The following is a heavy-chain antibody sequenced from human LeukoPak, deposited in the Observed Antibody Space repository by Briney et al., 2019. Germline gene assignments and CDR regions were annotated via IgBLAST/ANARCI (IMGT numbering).Heavy chain of an antibody. CDR3: ARGRSGYCSTTSCSRPPDY. D-gene: IGHD2-2*03. J-gene: IGHJ4*02. V-gene: IGHV3-21*01. CDR1: GFTFSSYS. CDR2: ISISSSYI. Sequence: SGGSLRLSCAASGFTFSSYSMNWVRQAPGKGLEWVSSISISSSYIYYADSVKGRFTISRDNAKNSLYLQMNGLRAEDTAVYFCARGRSGYCSTTSCSRPPDYWGQGTLVTVSS.